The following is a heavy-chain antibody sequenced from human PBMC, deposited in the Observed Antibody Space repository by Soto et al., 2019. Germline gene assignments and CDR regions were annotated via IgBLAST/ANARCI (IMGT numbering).Heavy chain of an antibody. D-gene: IGHD3-10*01. Sequence: QVQLVQSGAEVKKPGASVKVSCKASGYTFTSYGISWVRQAPGQGLEWMGWISAYNGNTNYAQKLQGRVTMTTDTSTSTADMELRSLRSDDTAVYYCARSGGSGSHGPHRIDYWGQGTLVTVSS. V-gene: IGHV1-18*01. CDR2: ISAYNGNT. J-gene: IGHJ4*02. CDR1: GYTFTSYG. CDR3: ARSGGSGSHGPHRIDY.